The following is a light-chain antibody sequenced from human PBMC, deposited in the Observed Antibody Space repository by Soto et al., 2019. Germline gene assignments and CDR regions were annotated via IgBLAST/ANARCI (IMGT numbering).Light chain of an antibody. CDR1: HGISSY. Sequence: DIQLTQSPSFLSASVGDRVTITCRASHGISSYLAWYQQKPGKAPKLLIYAASTLQSGVPSRFTGSGSGTEFTLTISILQPEDFATDYSQQLSSYPDNFGPGNKVDIK. CDR2: AAS. CDR3: QQLSSYPDN. J-gene: IGKJ3*01. V-gene: IGKV1-9*01.